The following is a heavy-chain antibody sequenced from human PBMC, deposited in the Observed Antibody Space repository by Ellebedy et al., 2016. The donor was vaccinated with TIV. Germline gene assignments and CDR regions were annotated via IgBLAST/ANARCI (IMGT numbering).Heavy chain of an antibody. D-gene: IGHD6-6*01. V-gene: IGHV4-59*01. CDR2: IYYSGST. CDR3: ARTIAARRGPEYFQH. CDR1: GGSISSYY. Sequence: SETLSLXXTVSGGSISSYYWSWIRQPPGKGLEWIGYIYYSGSTNYNPSLKSRVTISVDTSKNQFSLKLSSVTAADTAVYYCARTIAARRGPEYFQHWGQGTLVTVSS. J-gene: IGHJ1*01.